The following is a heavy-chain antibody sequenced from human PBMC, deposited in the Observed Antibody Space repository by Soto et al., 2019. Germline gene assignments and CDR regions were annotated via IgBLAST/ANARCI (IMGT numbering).Heavy chain of an antibody. CDR2: IYYSGST. D-gene: IGHD6-6*01. CDR1: GGSISSGGYY. V-gene: IGHV4-31*03. CDR3: ARAQYSSSSGPDWFDP. Sequence: LSLTCTVSGGSISSGGYYWSWIRQHPGKGLEWIGYIYYSGSTYYNPSLKSRVTISVDTSKNQFSLKLSSVTAADTAVYYCARAQYSSSSGPDWFDPWGQGTLVTVSS. J-gene: IGHJ5*02.